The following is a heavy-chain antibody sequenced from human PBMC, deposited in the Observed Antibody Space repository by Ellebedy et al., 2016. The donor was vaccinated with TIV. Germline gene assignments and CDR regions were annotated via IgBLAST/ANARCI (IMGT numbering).Heavy chain of an antibody. V-gene: IGHV3-11*05. CDR3: AREVWFSFDI. J-gene: IGHJ3*02. CDR2: IGTSTTHT. CDR1: GFTFSAYY. D-gene: IGHD3-9*01. Sequence: GGSLRLXCAASGFTFSAYYMSWIRQAPGKGLEWVSHIGTSTTHTNYADSVKGRFTISRDNAKNSLYLQMNSLSADDTAVYYCAREVWFSFDIWGQGTVVTVSS.